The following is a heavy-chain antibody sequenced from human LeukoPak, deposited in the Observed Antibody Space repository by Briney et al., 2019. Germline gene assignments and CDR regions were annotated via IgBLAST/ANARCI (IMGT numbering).Heavy chain of an antibody. Sequence: SSQTLSLTCTVSGGSISSGDYYWSWIRQPPGKGLEWIGEINHSGSTNYNPSLKSRVTISVDTSKNQFSLKLSSVTAADTAVYYCARGGEAVAGGPVDYWGQGTLVTVSS. CDR1: GGSISSGDYY. D-gene: IGHD6-19*01. J-gene: IGHJ4*02. CDR2: INHSGST. CDR3: ARGGEAVAGGPVDY. V-gene: IGHV4-30-4*01.